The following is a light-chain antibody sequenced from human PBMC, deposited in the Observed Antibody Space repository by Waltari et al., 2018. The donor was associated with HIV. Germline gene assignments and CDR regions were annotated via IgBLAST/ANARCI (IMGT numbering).Light chain of an antibody. CDR1: ESVGSF. Sequence: EIVMTQSPVALSVSPGDRVTLSCRASESVGSFFAWYQQRPGQGPSHLMHGVSTRDSGVSARFSGSGSWTEVNLTITSLQSDDSAMYFCQQFYYWPRTFGQGTKVEVK. CDR2: GVS. CDR3: QQFYYWPRT. J-gene: IGKJ1*01. V-gene: IGKV3-15*01.